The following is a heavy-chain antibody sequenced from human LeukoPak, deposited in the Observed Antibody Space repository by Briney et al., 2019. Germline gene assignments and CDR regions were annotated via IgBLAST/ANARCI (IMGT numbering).Heavy chain of an antibody. J-gene: IGHJ4*02. V-gene: IGHV3-43*01. CDR1: GFTFDDYT. D-gene: IGHD1-26*01. CDR2: ISWEGGST. Sequence: PGGSLRLSCAASGFTFDDYTMHWVRQAPGKGLEWVSLISWEGGSTYYGDSVKGRFTISRDNSKSTLYLQMNSLRVEDTAVYYCAKGWGGTGRNFFDYWGQGTQVTVSS. CDR3: AKGWGGTGRNFFDY.